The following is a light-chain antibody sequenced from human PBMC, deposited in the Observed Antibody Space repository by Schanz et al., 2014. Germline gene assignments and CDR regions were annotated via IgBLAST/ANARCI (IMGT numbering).Light chain of an antibody. CDR2: AAS. Sequence: DIQMTQSPSSLSASVGDRVTITCRASQSIANYLNWYQQKPGKAPKVLIYAASSLQSGVPSRFSGSGSGTDFTLTISSLQPEDFATYYCQQSYSTPHTFGGGTKVDVK. CDR1: QSIANY. CDR3: QQSYSTPHT. J-gene: IGKJ4*01. V-gene: IGKV1-39*01.